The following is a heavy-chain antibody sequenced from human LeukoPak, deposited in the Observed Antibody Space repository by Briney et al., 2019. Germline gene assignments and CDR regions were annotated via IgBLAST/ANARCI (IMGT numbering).Heavy chain of an antibody. V-gene: IGHV4-39*01. CDR3: ARTEQWLVRDLDY. CDR1: GGSISSSRYY. J-gene: IGHJ4*02. CDR2: IYYSGST. Sequence: PSETLSLTCAVSGGSISSSRYYWGWIRQPPGKGLEWIGRIYYSGSTYYNPSLKSRVTISVDTSKNQFSLKLSSVTAADTAVYYCARTEQWLVRDLDYWGQGTLVTVSS. D-gene: IGHD6-19*01.